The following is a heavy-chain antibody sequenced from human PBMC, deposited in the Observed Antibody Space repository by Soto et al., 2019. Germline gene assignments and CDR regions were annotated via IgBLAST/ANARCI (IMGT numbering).Heavy chain of an antibody. Sequence: QVQLVESGGGLVKPGGSLRLSCAASGFTFSDYYMSWIRQAPGKGLEWVSYISSSGSTIYYADSVKGRFTISRDNAKTSLYRQMNSLRAEDTAVYYCARDRLWYCGYDQYNWFDPLCQGTLVTVSS. CDR1: GFTFSDYY. J-gene: IGHJ5*02. CDR3: ARDRLWYCGYDQYNWFDP. V-gene: IGHV3-11*01. CDR2: ISSSGSTI. D-gene: IGHD5-12*01.